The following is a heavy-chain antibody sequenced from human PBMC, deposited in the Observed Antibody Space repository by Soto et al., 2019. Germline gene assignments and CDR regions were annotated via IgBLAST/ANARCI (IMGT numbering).Heavy chain of an antibody. V-gene: IGHV3-33*01. CDR1: GFTFSSYG. J-gene: IGHJ4*02. Sequence: QVQLVESGGGVVQPGRSLRLSCAASGFTFSSYGMHWVRQAPGKGLEWVAVIWYDGSNKYYADSVKGRFTISRDNSKNTLYLQMNSLRAEDTAVYYCAREGLRGIRFDYWGQGTLVTVAS. CDR3: AREGLRGIRFDY. CDR2: IWYDGSNK. D-gene: IGHD3-16*01.